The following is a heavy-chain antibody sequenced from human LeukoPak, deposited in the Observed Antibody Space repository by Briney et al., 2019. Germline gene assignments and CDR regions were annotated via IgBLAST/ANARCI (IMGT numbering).Heavy chain of an antibody. V-gene: IGHV3-23*01. CDR2: ISGSGGST. D-gene: IGHD3-22*01. CDR1: GFTFSSYA. J-gene: IGHJ4*02. Sequence: GGSLRLSCAASGFTFSSYAMGWVRQAPGKGLEWVSAISGSGGSTYYADSVKGRFTISRDNSKNTLYLQMNSLRAEDTAVYYCAKLNYYDSSGLKYFDYWGQGTLVTVSS. CDR3: AKLNYYDSSGLKYFDY.